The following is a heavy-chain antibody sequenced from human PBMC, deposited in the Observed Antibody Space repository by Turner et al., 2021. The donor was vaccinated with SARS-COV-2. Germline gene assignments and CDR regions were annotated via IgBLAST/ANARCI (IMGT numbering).Heavy chain of an antibody. CDR3: AKKTTDCSGGTCHEYFEY. J-gene: IGHJ4*02. CDR2: IIPIFGTA. Sequence: QVQLVQSGAEVKKPGSSVKVSCKASGGTFSSYAISWVRQAPGQGLEWMGGIIPIFGTANYAQKFQGRVTITADESTSTAYMELSSLRSEDTAVYYCAKKTTDCSGGTCHEYFEYWGQGTLSPSPQ. CDR1: GGTFSSYA. D-gene: IGHD2-15*01. V-gene: IGHV1-69*01.